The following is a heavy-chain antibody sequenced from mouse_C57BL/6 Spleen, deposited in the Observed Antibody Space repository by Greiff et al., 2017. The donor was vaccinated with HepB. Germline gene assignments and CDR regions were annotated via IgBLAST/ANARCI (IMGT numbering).Heavy chain of an antibody. CDR1: GYTFTSYW. J-gene: IGHJ3*01. CDR2: IDPSDSYT. CDR3: ARKRDIDSNYFWFAY. Sequence: QVQLKQPGAELVKPGASVKLSCKASGYTFTSYWMQWVKQRPGQGLEWIGEIDPSDSYTNYNQKFKGKATLTVDTSSSTAYMQLSSLTSEDSAVYYCARKRDIDSNYFWFAYWGQGTLVTVSA. D-gene: IGHD2-5*01. V-gene: IGHV1-50*01.